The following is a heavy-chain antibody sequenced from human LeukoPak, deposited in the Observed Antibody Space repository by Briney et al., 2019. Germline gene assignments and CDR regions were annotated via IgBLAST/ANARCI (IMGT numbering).Heavy chain of an antibody. CDR2: IYCSGST. D-gene: IGHD2-21*02. CDR1: RDSLCSSSYY. J-gene: IGHJ4*02. V-gene: IGHV4-39*01. Sequence: PSETLSHTRIHPRDSLCSSSYYRGSIRLPPGKGLEWIGSIYCSGSTYNNPSPKSRVTISVDTSKNQFYLKLSSVTAADTAAYYCARHRVGDHYFDYWGQGALVTVSS. CDR3: ARHRVGDHYFDY.